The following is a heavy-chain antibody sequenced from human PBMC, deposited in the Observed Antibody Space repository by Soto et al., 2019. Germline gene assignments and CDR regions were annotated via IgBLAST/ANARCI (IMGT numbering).Heavy chain of an antibody. CDR2: ISYEGHHE. CDR1: GFTFNAYS. CDR3: ANARAGLAAHRRAYVYYGIAA. V-gene: IGHV3-30*04. D-gene: IGHD6-13*01. J-gene: IGHJ6*02. Sequence: QVQLEESGGGVVQPGTSLRLSCAASGFTFNAYSMHWVRQAPGKGLEWVAVISYEGHHEYYVDSVKGRFTISRDNRTHAVFLQTTSQTVEHTAVYFRANARAGLAAHRRAYVYYGIAAWGPGTTVIVSS.